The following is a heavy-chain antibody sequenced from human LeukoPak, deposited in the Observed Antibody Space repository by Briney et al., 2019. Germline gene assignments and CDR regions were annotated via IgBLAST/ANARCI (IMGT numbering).Heavy chain of an antibody. CDR1: GFTFTDDY. CDR3: ATTLRTRGTWYFDL. J-gene: IGHJ2*01. V-gene: IGHV3-11*04. D-gene: IGHD1-1*01. Sequence: GGSLRLSCAASGFTFTDDYMSWIRQAPGKGLEWVSYISSSGYTKYYADSLKGRFTISRDNAKKTLYLQINSLRAEDTAVYYCATTLRTRGTWYFDLWGRGTLVTVSS. CDR2: ISSSGYTK.